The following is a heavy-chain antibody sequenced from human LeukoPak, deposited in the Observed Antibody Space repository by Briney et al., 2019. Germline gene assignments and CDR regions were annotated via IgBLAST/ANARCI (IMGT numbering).Heavy chain of an antibody. CDR1: GFTFSSYA. CDR2: ISYDGSNK. V-gene: IGHV3-30*04. Sequence: PGGSLRLSCAASGFTFSSYAMHWVRQAPGKGLEWVAVISYDGSNKYYADSVKGRFTISRDNSKNTLYLQMNSLRAEDTAVYYCARVWVRGVITDAFNIWGQGTMVTVSS. CDR3: ARVWVRGVITDAFNI. J-gene: IGHJ3*02. D-gene: IGHD3-10*01.